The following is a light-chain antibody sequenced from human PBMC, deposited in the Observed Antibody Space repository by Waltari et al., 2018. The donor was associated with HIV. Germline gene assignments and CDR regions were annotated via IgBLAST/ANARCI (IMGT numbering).Light chain of an antibody. J-gene: IGLJ2*01. V-gene: IGLV2-23*02. Sequence: QSALTQPASVSGSPGQSTTISCTATSSDVWSYDPVSWYQQHQGKAPKLMIYEVSKRPSGVSNRFSGSKSGNTASLTISGLQAEDEADYYCCSYAGSSTLFGGGTKLTVL. CDR2: EVS. CDR1: SSDVWSYDP. CDR3: CSYAGSSTL.